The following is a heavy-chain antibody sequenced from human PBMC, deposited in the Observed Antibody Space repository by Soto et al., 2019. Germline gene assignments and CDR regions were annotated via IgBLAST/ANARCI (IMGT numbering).Heavy chain of an antibody. J-gene: IGHJ6*03. V-gene: IGHV4-59*08. CDR3: ARGGGAIFGVVSYYYMDV. D-gene: IGHD3-3*01. CDR2: IYYSGST. Sequence: LTCTVSCGSISSYYWSWIRQPPGKGLEWIGYIYYSGSTNYNPSLKSRVTISVDTSKNQFSLKLSSVTAADTAVYYCARGGGAIFGVVSYYYMDVWGKGTTVTVSS. CDR1: CGSISSYY.